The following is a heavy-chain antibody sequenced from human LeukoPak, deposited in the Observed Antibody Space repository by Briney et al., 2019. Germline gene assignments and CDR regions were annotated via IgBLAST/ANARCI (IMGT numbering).Heavy chain of an antibody. CDR1: GFTFSSYW. CDR2: INSDGSST. D-gene: IGHD3-10*01. J-gene: IGHJ4*02. Sequence: QPGGSLRLSCAASGFTFSSYWMHWVRQAPGKGLVWVSRINSDGSSTSYADSVKGRFTISRDNAKNTLYLQMNSLRAEDTAVYYCARGVTMVRGVIFYWGQGTLVTVSS. V-gene: IGHV3-74*01. CDR3: ARGVTMVRGVIFY.